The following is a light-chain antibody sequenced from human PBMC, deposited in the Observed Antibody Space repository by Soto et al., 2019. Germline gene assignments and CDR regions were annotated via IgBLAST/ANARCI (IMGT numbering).Light chain of an antibody. J-gene: IGKJ2*01. Sequence: DIQMPQSPSSLSASVGDRVTITCRANQTISRNLSWFQQRSGKAPKLLIYTASSLNAWVPSRFSGSGSGTEFTVTISSLQPEDFATYFCQQSFSIPYTFGQGSKVDVK. CDR1: QTISRN. CDR2: TAS. CDR3: QQSFSIPYT. V-gene: IGKV1-39*01.